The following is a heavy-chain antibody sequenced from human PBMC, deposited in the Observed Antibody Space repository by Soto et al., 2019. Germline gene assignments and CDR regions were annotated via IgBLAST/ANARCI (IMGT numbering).Heavy chain of an antibody. CDR1: GYTFTSSG. J-gene: IGHJ6*02. V-gene: IGHV1-18*01. CDR3: ARVMSRCMDV. Sequence: ASVKVSCKASGYTFTSSGISWVRQAPGQGLEWMGWISAYNGNTNYAQKLQGRVTMTTDTSTSTAYMELRSLRSNDTAVYCCARVMSRCMDVWGQGTTVTVSS. CDR2: ISAYNGNT.